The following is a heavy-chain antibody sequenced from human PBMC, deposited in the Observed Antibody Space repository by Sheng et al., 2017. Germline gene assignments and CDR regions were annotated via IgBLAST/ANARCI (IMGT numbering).Heavy chain of an antibody. Sequence: QVQLQQWGAGLLKPSETLSLTCAVYGGSFSGYYWSWIRQPPGKGLEWIGEINHSGSTNYNPSLKSRVTISVDTSKNQFSLKLSSVTAADTAVYYCASESSSWYVMDVWGKRGPRSPSPQ. CDR1: GGSFSGYY. V-gene: IGHV4-34*01. J-gene: IGHJ6*04. CDR3: ASESSSWYVMDV. CDR2: INHSGST. D-gene: IGHD6-13*01.